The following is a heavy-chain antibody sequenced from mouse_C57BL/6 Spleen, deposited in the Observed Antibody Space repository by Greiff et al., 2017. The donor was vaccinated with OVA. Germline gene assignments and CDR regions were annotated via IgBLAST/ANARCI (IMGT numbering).Heavy chain of an antibody. J-gene: IGHJ2*01. V-gene: IGHV5-17*01. CDR1: GFTFSDYG. D-gene: IGHD1-1*01. CDR2: ISSGSSTI. Sequence: EVMLVESGGGLVKPGGSLKLSCAASGFTFSDYGMHWVRQAPEKGLEWVAYISSGSSTIYYADTVKGRFTISRDNAKNTLFLQMTSLRSEDTAMYYCARQITTVVAEGFDYWGQGTTLTVSS. CDR3: ARQITTVVAEGFDY.